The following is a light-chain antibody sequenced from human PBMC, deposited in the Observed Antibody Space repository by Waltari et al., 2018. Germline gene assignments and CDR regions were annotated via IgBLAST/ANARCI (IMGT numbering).Light chain of an antibody. V-gene: IGKV3-20*01. CDR2: AAS. CDR1: QAVVNNF. Sequence: EIVLTQSPGTLSLSPGETATLSCRASQAVVNNFLAWYQQKPGQAPRVLNFAASPRAPGIPDRFSGSGSGTDFTLTLSRLEAEDFAVYYCQQSGSFPWTFGQGTKVEIK. CDR3: QQSGSFPWT. J-gene: IGKJ1*01.